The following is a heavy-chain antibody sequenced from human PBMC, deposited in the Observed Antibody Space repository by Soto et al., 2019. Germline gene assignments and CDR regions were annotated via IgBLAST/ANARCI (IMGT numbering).Heavy chain of an antibody. D-gene: IGHD3-9*01. Sequence: EVQLVESGGGLIQPGGSLRLSCAASGFTVSSNYMSWVRQAPGKGLEWVSVIYSGGSTYYADSVKGRFTISRDNSKNTLYRHMNSLRDKDTAVYYCARLNYDILAYYFDSWGQGTLVTVSS. J-gene: IGHJ4*02. CDR1: GFTVSSNY. CDR3: ARLNYDILAYYFDS. V-gene: IGHV3-53*01. CDR2: IYSGGST.